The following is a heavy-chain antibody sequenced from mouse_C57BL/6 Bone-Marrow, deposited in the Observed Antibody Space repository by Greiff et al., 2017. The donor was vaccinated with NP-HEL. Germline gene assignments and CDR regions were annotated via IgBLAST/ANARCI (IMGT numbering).Heavy chain of an antibody. CDR3: ANFYYGSREGAMDY. CDR2: IWGGGST. D-gene: IGHD1-1*01. Sequence: QVQLQQSGPGLVAPSQSLSITCTVSGFSLTSYGVDWVRQPPGKGLEWLGVIWGGGSTNYNSALMSRLSISKDNSKSQVFVKMNSLQTDDTAMYYCANFYYGSREGAMDYWGQGTSVTVSS. CDR1: GFSLTSYG. V-gene: IGHV2-9*01. J-gene: IGHJ4*01.